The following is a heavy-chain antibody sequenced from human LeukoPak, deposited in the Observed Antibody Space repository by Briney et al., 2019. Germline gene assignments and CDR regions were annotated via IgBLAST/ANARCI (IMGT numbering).Heavy chain of an antibody. CDR3: ARDGGWLQLSQYYYYGMDV. Sequence: ASVKVSCKASGYTFTSYGISWVRQAPGQGLEWMGWISAYNGNTNYAQKLQGRVTMTTDTSTSTAYMELRSLRSDDTAVYYCARDGGWLQLSQYYYYGMDVWGQGTTVTVSS. J-gene: IGHJ6*02. V-gene: IGHV1-18*01. CDR1: GYTFTSYG. D-gene: IGHD5-24*01. CDR2: ISAYNGNT.